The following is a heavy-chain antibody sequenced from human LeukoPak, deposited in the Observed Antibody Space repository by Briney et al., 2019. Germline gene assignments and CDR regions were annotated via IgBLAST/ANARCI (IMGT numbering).Heavy chain of an antibody. V-gene: IGHV4-34*01. CDR2: INHSGST. J-gene: IGHJ5*02. CDR3: ARTLSSSWYGNWFDP. D-gene: IGHD6-13*01. CDR1: GGSFSGYY. Sequence: SETLSLTCAVYGGSFSGYYWSWIRQPPGKGLEWIGEINHSGSTNYNPSLKSRVTISVDTSKNQFSLKLSSVTAADTAVYYCARTLSSSWYGNWFDPWGQGTLVTVSS.